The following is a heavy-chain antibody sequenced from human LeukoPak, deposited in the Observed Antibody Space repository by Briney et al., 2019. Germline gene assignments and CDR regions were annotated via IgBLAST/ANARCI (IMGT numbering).Heavy chain of an antibody. CDR2: IIPILGIA. D-gene: IGHD2-2*01. CDR1: GGTFSSYA. V-gene: IGHV1-69*04. Sequence: SVKVSCKASGGTFSSYAISWVRQAPGQGLEWMGRIIPILGIANYAQKFQGRVTITADKSTSTAYMELSSLRSEDTAVYHCAREGYCSSTSCYANWFDPWGQGTLVTVSS. J-gene: IGHJ5*02. CDR3: AREGYCSSTSCYANWFDP.